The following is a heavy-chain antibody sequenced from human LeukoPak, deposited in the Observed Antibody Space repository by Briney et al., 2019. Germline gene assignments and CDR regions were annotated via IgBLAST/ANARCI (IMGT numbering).Heavy chain of an antibody. CDR2: INTNTGNP. V-gene: IGHV7-4-1*02. Sequence: ASVKVSCKASGYTFTSYAMNWVRQAPGQGLEWMGWINTNTGNPMYAQGFTGRFVFSLDTSVSTAYLQISSLKAEDTAMYYCARQGTLLDIAAAGMDYWGQGTLVTVSS. D-gene: IGHD6-13*01. CDR1: GYTFTSYA. J-gene: IGHJ4*02. CDR3: ARQGTLLDIAAAGMDY.